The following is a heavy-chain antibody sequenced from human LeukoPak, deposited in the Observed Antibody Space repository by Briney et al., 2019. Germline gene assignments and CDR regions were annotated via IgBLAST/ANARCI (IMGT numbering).Heavy chain of an antibody. CDR2: IDLAGEYT. CDR3: ASGNSHAFDI. J-gene: IGHJ3*02. Sequence: GGSLRLSCAASGFTFSDYCMHWVRQAPGKGLVWVSRIDLAGEYTTYADSVKGRFTISRDNAKNTLYLQMNSLRAEDTAVYYCASGNSHAFDIWGQGTMVTVSS. CDR1: GFTFSDYC. V-gene: IGHV3-74*01.